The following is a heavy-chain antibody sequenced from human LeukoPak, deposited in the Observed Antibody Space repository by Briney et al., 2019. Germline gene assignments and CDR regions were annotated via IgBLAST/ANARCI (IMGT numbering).Heavy chain of an antibody. Sequence: GGSPRLSCAASGFTVSSKYMSWVRQAPGKGLEWVSVMYSGGSTYYADSVEGRFTISRDNSKNTVYLQMNSLRAEDTAVYYCASVTMVRGPHFDYWGQGTLVTVSS. J-gene: IGHJ4*02. V-gene: IGHV3-53*01. CDR2: MYSGGST. D-gene: IGHD3-10*01. CDR3: ASVTMVRGPHFDY. CDR1: GFTVSSKY.